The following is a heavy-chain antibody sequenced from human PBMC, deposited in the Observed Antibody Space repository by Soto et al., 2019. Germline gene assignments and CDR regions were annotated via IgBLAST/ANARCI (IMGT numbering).Heavy chain of an antibody. J-gene: IGHJ4*02. CDR2: ISWNRGSI. D-gene: IGHD3-3*01. Sequence: EVQLVESGGGLVQPGRSLRLSCAASGFTFDDYAMHWVRQAPGKGLEWGSGISWNRGSIGYADSVKGRFTISRDNAKNSLYLQMNSLRAEDTALYYCAKGVLRFLEWQDYFDYWGQGTLVTVSS. V-gene: IGHV3-9*01. CDR1: GFTFDDYA. CDR3: AKGVLRFLEWQDYFDY.